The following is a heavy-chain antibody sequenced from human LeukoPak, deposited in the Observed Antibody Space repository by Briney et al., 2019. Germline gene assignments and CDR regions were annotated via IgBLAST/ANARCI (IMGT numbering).Heavy chain of an antibody. D-gene: IGHD3-9*01. Sequence: PSGTLSLTCAVSGGSISSSNWWGWVRQPPGKGLEWIGEIYHSGSTNYNPSLTSRVSMSADTSKNQFSLKLSSVTAADTAMYYCARDTRYDVLTGYYEDYFDPWGQGTPVTVST. CDR2: IYHSGST. V-gene: IGHV4-4*02. CDR1: GGSISSSNW. J-gene: IGHJ5*02. CDR3: ARDTRYDVLTGYYEDYFDP.